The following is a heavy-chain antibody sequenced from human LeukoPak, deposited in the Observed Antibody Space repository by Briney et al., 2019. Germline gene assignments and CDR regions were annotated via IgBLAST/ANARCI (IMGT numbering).Heavy chain of an antibody. CDR1: GYTFTGYY. J-gene: IGHJ4*02. V-gene: IGHV1-2*02. CDR2: INPNSGGT. Sequence: ASVKVSCKASGYTFTGYYMHWVRQAPGQGLEWMGWINPNSGGTNYAQKFQGRVTMTRDTSISTAYMELSRLRSDDTAVYYCASLSDGSGNIQYYFDYWGQGTLVTVSS. CDR3: ASLSDGSGNIQYYFDY. D-gene: IGHD3-10*01.